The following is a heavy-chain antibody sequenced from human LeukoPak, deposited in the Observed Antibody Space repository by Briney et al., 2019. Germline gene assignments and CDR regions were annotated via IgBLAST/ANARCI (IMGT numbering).Heavy chain of an antibody. CDR1: GYTFTDYY. V-gene: IGHV1-2*02. D-gene: IGHD6-13*01. J-gene: IGHJ6*03. Sequence: ASVKVSCKASGYTFTDYYMHWVRQAPGQGLEWMGWINPNSGGTNYAQKFQGRVTMTRDTSISTAYMELSRLRSDDTAVYYCARDFRYSSSWYYWGEYYYYMDVWGKGTTVTISS. CDR3: ARDFRYSSSWYYWGEYYYYMDV. CDR2: INPNSGGT.